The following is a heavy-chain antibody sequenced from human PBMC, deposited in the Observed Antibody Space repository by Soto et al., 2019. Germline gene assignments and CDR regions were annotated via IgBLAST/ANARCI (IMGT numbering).Heavy chain of an antibody. CDR3: AKSQEIGTHFFDS. Sequence: PGGSLRLSCEASGFTLSGFDMHWVRQPTGKGLERVSSIGTAGDTYYAVSVKGRFTISRDNAKNSLSLQMNSLRAGDMAVYFCAKSQEIGTHFFDSWGQGTQVTVSS. CDR1: GFTLSGFD. J-gene: IGHJ4*02. D-gene: IGHD6-13*01. CDR2: IGTAGDT. V-gene: IGHV3-13*01.